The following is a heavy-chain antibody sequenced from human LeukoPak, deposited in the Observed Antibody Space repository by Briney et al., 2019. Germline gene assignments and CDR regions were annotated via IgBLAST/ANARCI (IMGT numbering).Heavy chain of an antibody. D-gene: IGHD1-26*01. CDR3: ARRRDLYSGSYYPFDY. V-gene: IGHV5-51*01. Sequence: GESLKISCKGSGYSFTTYWIGWVRQMPGKGLEWMGIIFPGDSETIYSPSFQGQVTISADKSISTAYLQWSSLKASDTAMYYCARRRDLYSGSYYPFDYWGQGTLVTVSS. CDR2: IFPGDSET. J-gene: IGHJ4*02. CDR1: GYSFTTYW.